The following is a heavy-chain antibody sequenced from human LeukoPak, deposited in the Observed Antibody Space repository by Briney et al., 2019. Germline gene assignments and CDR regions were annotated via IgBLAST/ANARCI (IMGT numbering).Heavy chain of an antibody. CDR3: SRRHYFGSGVTDY. CDR1: GYSLSDYW. CDR2: IHPSNSET. D-gene: IGHD3-10*01. Sequence: GESLKISCKDSGYSLSDYWIGWARQMPGKGLEWMGIIHPSNSETQYSPSFQGQVTISADTSISTAYLQWTSLKASDTAMYYCSRRHYFGSGVTDYWGQGTLVTVSS. J-gene: IGHJ4*02. V-gene: IGHV5-51*01.